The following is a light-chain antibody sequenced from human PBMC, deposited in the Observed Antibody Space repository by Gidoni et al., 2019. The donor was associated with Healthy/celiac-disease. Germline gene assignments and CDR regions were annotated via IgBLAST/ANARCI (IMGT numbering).Light chain of an antibody. CDR3: QAWDSSTVV. CDR1: KLGDKY. J-gene: IGLJ2*01. CDR2: QDS. V-gene: IGLV3-1*01. Sequence: SYELTQPPSVSVSPGQTASITCSGDKLGDKYACWYQQKPGQSPVLVIYQDSKRPSGIPERFSGCNSGSTATLTIRGTQAMDEADYYCQAWDSSTVVFGGGTKLTVL.